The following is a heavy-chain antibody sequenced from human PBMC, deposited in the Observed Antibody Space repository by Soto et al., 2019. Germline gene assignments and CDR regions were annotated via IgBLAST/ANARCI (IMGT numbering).Heavy chain of an antibody. CDR2: INHSGST. CDR3: ARANFNNYGMDV. D-gene: IGHD7-27*01. CDR1: GGSFSGYY. J-gene: IGHJ6*02. Sequence: SETLSLTCAVYGGSFSGYYWSWIRQPPGKGLEWIGEINHSGSTNYNPSLKSRVTISVDRSKNQFSLKLSSVTAADTAVYYCARANFNNYGMDVWGQGTTVTVSS. V-gene: IGHV4-34*01.